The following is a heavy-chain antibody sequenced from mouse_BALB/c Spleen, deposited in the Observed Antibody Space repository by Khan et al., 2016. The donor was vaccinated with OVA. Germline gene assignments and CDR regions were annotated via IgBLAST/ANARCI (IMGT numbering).Heavy chain of an antibody. D-gene: IGHD1-1*01. CDR2: IYPFNDDT. J-gene: IGHJ3*01. CDR1: GYTFTSYV. V-gene: IGHV1S136*01. Sequence: EVQLQQSGPELVKPGASVKMSCKASGYTFTSYVMHWVKQKPGLGLEWTGYIYPFNDDTKYNEKFKGKATLTSDKSSSTAYMELSSLTSEDSAVYYCAPVGNYYVSFAYWGQGTLVTVSA. CDR3: APVGNYYVSFAY.